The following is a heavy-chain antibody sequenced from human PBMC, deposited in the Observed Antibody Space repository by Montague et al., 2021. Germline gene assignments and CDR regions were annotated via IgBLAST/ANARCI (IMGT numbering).Heavy chain of an antibody. CDR2: IYWDDDK. D-gene: IGHD3-10*01. J-gene: IGHJ4*03. CDR1: GFSLSTSGVA. Sequence: PALVKPTQTLTLTCTFSGFSLSTSGVAVGWVRQPPGKALEWLAFIYWDDDKSYSPSLKSRLTITKDTSTDQVVLTVTNMDPVDTATYYCTHRCYYASRNYYGRIDFWGQGTLVTVSS. V-gene: IGHV2-5*02. CDR3: THRCYYASRNYYGRIDF.